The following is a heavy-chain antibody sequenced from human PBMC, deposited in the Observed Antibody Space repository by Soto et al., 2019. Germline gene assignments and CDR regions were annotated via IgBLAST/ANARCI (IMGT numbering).Heavy chain of an antibody. V-gene: IGHV5-51*01. CDR1: GYSFTSYW. D-gene: IGHD2-15*01. J-gene: IGHJ4*02. CDR3: ARLEVVVAAIYSSLVVWDYFDY. Sequence: GESLKISCKGSGYSFTSYWIGWVRQMPGKGLEWMGIIYPGDSDTRYSPSFQGQVTISADKSISTAYLQWSSLKASDTAMYYCARLEVVVAAIYSSLVVWDYFDYWGQGTLVTVSS. CDR2: IYPGDSDT.